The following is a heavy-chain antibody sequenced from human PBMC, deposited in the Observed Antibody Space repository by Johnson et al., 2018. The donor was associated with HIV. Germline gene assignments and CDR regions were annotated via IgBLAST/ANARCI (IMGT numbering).Heavy chain of an antibody. CDR3: ARGPIADDAFDI. Sequence: QVQLVESGGGLIQPGGSLRLSCAASEFTVSGGYMNWVRQAPGKGLEWVAVISYDGSVKYYADAVKGRFTISRDNSKNTLYLQMNSLRAEDTAVYFCARGPIADDAFDIWGQGTMVTVSS. CDR1: EFTVSGGY. V-gene: IGHV3-30*03. J-gene: IGHJ3*02. D-gene: IGHD3-16*02. CDR2: ISYDGSVK.